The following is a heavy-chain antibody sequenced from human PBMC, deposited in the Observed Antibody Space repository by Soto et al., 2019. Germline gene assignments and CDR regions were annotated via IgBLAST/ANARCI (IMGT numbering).Heavy chain of an antibody. CDR1: GFTFSSYS. D-gene: IGHD6-13*01. Sequence: EVQLVESGGGLVKPGGSLRLSCAASGFTFSSYSMNWVRQAPGKGLEWVSSISSSSSYIYYADSVKGRFTISRDNATNSLYLQMNSLRAEDTAVYYCARDRTAAAGYYYYGMDVWGQGTTVTVSS. CDR3: ARDRTAAAGYYYYGMDV. CDR2: ISSSSSYI. J-gene: IGHJ6*02. V-gene: IGHV3-21*01.